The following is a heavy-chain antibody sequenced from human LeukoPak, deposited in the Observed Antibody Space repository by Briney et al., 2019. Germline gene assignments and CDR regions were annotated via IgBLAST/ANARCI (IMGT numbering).Heavy chain of an antibody. CDR3: ARRSPDNYYYYGMDV. CDR1: GFTFSDYY. V-gene: IGHV3-11*01. J-gene: IGHJ6*02. D-gene: IGHD6-13*01. Sequence: GGSLRLSCAASGFTFSDYYMSWIRQAPGKGLEWVSYISSSGSTIYYADSVKGRFTISRDNAKNSLYLQMNSLRAEDTAVYYCARRSPDNYYYYGMDVWGQGTTVTVSS. CDR2: ISSSGSTI.